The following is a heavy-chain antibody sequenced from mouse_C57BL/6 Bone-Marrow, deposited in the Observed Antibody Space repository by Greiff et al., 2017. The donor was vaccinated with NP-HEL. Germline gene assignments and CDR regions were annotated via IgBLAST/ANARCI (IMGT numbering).Heavy chain of an antibody. CDR3: ARPIYYDYAYAMDY. J-gene: IGHJ4*01. CDR1: GYTFTDYH. Sequence: VQLQQSGPELVKPGASVKIPCKASGYTFTDYHMDWVKQSHGKSLEWIGDINPNNGGTIYNQKFKGKATLTVDKSSSTAYMELRSLTSEDTAVYYCARPIYYDYAYAMDYWGQGTSVTVSS. V-gene: IGHV1-18*01. CDR2: INPNNGGT. D-gene: IGHD2-4*01.